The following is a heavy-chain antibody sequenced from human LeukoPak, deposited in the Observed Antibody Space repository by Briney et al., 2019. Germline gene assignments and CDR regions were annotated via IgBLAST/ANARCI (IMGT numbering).Heavy chain of an antibody. CDR3: ASRAYCGGDCYWRGAFDI. V-gene: IGHV1-69*05. CDR2: IIPIFGTA. Sequence: SVKVSCKASGGTFSSYAISWVRQAPGQGREWMGRIIPIFGTANYAQKFQGRVTITTDESTSTAYMELSSLRSEDTAVYYCASRAYCGGDCYWRGAFDIWGQGTMVTVSS. D-gene: IGHD2-21*02. CDR1: GGTFSSYA. J-gene: IGHJ3*02.